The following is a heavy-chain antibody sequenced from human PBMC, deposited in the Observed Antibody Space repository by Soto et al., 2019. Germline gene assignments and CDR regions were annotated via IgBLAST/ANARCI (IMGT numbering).Heavy chain of an antibody. V-gene: IGHV4-30-2*01. CDR1: GGSINSVGYS. CDR3: ASSIAAASFDY. CDR2: IYHSGST. J-gene: IGHJ4*02. Sequence: SVTLSLTCAVSGGSINSVGYSWSWIRQPPGKGLEWIGYIYHSGSTYYNPSLKSRVTISVDRSKNQFSLKLSSVTAADTAVYYCASSIAAASFDYWGQGTLVTVSS. D-gene: IGHD6-13*01.